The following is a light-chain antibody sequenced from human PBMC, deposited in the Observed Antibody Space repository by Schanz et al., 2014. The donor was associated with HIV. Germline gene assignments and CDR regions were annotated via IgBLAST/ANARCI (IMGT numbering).Light chain of an antibody. CDR3: CSFAGSNPLL. V-gene: IGLV2-14*01. J-gene: IGLJ2*01. Sequence: QSVLTQPASVSGSPGQSITISCTGTSSDVGGYNYISWYQQHPGKAPKLMIYDVSNRPSGVSSRFSGSKSGNTASLTISGLQAEDEADYYCCSFAGSNPLLFGGGTKLTVL. CDR2: DVS. CDR1: SSDVGGYNY.